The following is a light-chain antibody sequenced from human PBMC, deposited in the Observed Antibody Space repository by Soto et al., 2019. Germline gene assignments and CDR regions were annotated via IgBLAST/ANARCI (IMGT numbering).Light chain of an antibody. CDR1: SSDVGGYNF. CDR2: DVG. J-gene: IGLJ1*01. V-gene: IGLV2-14*03. CDR3: SSYSRSSITV. Sequence: QSVLTQPASVSGSPGQSITISCTGTSSDVGGYNFVSWYQQHPGKAPKLMIYDVGNRPSGVSIRFSGSKSGNTASLTISGLQAEDEADYYCSSYSRSSITVFGTGTKVTVL.